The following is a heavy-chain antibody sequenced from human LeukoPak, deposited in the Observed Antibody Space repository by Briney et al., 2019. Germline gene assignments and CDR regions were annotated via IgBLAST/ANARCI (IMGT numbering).Heavy chain of an antibody. CDR1: GGSISSYY. D-gene: IGHD3-9*01. Sequence: PSETLSLTCTVSGGSISSYYWSWIRQPPGKGLEWIGYVYGSGSTSYNPSLKSRVTISVDTSRHQFSLKLRSMTAADTGLYYCARLLRYPKYYFDYWGQGALVTVSS. V-gene: IGHV4-59*13. CDR2: VYGSGST. CDR3: ARLLRYPKYYFDY. J-gene: IGHJ4*02.